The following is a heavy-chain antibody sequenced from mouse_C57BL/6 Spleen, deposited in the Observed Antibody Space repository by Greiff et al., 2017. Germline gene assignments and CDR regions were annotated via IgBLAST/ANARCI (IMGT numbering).Heavy chain of an antibody. D-gene: IGHD2-3*01. CDR3: ARMRGYDGYYVYYFDY. J-gene: IGHJ2*01. CDR1: GFNIKDYY. CDR2: IDPEDGET. V-gene: IGHV14-2*01. Sequence: EVKLQESGAELVKPGASVKLSCTASGFNIKDYYMHWVKQRTEQGLEWIGRIDPEDGETKYAPKFQGKATITADTSSNTAYLQLSSLTSEDTAVYYCARMRGYDGYYVYYFDYWGQGTTLTVSS.